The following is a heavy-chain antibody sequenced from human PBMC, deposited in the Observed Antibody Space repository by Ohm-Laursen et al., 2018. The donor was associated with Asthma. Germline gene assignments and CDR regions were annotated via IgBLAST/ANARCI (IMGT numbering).Heavy chain of an antibody. CDR1: GDKFSAYY. J-gene: IGHJ4*02. D-gene: IGHD3-22*01. CDR3: ARGAFYYESTGYYFFDH. CDR2: ITHAGYT. V-gene: IGHV4-34*01. Sequence: SDTLSLTCAASGDKFSAYYFSWIRQLPGQGLEWIGQITHAGYTNYNPSLKSRVTISVDTSKNQFSLKLSSVTAADTAVYYCARGAFYYESTGYYFFDHWGQGALVTVSS.